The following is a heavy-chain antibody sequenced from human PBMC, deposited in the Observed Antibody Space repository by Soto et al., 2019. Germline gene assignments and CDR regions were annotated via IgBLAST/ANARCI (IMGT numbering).Heavy chain of an antibody. V-gene: IGHV3-23*01. D-gene: IGHD2-21*01. CDR3: AKLSLSECYSSADY. CDR1: GFTFSNYA. CDR2: ISGSGVST. J-gene: IGHJ4*02. Sequence: EVQLLESGGGLVQPGGSLRLSCAASGFTFSNYAMSWVHQAPGKGLEWVSGISGSGVSTYYADSVKGRFTISRDNSKNPLYLQMNSLRAEDTAVYYCAKLSLSECYSSADYWGQGTLVTVSS.